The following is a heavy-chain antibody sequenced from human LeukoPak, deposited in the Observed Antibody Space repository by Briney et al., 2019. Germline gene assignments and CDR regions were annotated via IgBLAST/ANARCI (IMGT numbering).Heavy chain of an antibody. CDR1: SGSMSSGTYY. CDR3: SRRSRAAAGGAFDI. CDR2: LHYSGST. J-gene: IGHJ3*02. V-gene: IGHV4-61*01. Sequence: SETLSLTCTVSSGSMSSGTYYWGWIRQPPGKGLEWIGYLHYSGSTNYNPSLKSRVTISVDTSKNQFSLKLSSVTAADTAVYYCSRRSRAAAGGAFDIWGQGTRVTVS. D-gene: IGHD6-13*01.